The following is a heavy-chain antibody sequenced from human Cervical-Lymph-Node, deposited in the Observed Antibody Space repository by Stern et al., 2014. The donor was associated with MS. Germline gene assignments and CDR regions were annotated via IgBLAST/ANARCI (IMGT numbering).Heavy chain of an antibody. Sequence: QVQLVQSGAEVKKPGASVKVSCKASGYIFTGYTMHWVRQAPGQRLEWMGWINAANGNTKYSEKFLGRLTITNDASASTAYMELSSLRSEDTAIYYCARLRASGYSYGYGFDYWGQGTLVTVSS. J-gene: IGHJ4*02. CDR3: ARLRASGYSYGYGFDY. CDR2: INAANGNT. D-gene: IGHD5-18*01. V-gene: IGHV1-3*01. CDR1: GYIFTGYT.